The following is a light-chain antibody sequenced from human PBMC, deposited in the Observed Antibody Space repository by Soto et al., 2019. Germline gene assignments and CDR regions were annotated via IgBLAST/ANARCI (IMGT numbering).Light chain of an antibody. V-gene: IGKV2-24*01. CDR1: QSLVHSDGNTY. CDR3: MPAPQLRT. J-gene: IGKJ1*01. Sequence: IVMTQTPLSLPVTLGQPASISCRSSQSLVHSDGNTYLSWLQQRPGQPPRLLIYKISNRFSGXPXXYSGSGAGTDVTLKIIRVEAEDVGIYYCMPAPQLRTFGQGTKVEIK. CDR2: KIS.